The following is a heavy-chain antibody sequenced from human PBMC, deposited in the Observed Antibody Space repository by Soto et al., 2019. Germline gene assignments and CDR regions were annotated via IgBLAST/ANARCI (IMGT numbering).Heavy chain of an antibody. CDR1: GYSVSSSDYY. J-gene: IGHJ6*02. V-gene: IGHV4-39*01. CDR3: APLTVSLSGPYGIHV. D-gene: IGHD2-15*01. Sequence: SETLSLTCSVSGYSVSSSDYYWAWIRQPPGKGLEWIGSMFYSGLSYYNPSLKSRVTLSVDTSKNQFSVRLNSVTAADTAAYYCAPLTVSLSGPYGIHVWGQGTTVTVSS. CDR2: MFYSGLS.